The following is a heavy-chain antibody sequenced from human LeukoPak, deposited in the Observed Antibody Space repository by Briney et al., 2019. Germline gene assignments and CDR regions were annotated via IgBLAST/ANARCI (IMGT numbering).Heavy chain of an antibody. CDR1: GVSISSVGYY. V-gene: IGHV4-61*08. CDR2: IYYSGST. J-gene: IGHJ3*02. D-gene: IGHD3-22*01. CDR3: ARDFVVGDSSGYDAFDI. Sequence: SEILSLTCTVAGVSISSVGYYWRWIHEYPGKGLEWIGYIYYSGSTNYNPSLKSRVTISVDPSKNQCSLKLSSVTAADTAVYYCARDFVVGDSSGYDAFDIWGQGTMVTVSS.